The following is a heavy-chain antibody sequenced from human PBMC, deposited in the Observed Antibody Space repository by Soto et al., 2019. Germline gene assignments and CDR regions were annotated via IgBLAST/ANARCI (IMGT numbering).Heavy chain of an antibody. CDR3: ARLQGEYDYYGSGSYYNGISYYYMDV. Sequence: QLQLQESGPGLVKPSETLSLTCTVSGGSISSSSYYWGWIRQPPGKGLEWIGSIYYSGSTYYNPSLKIRVTISVDTSKNQFSLKLRSVTDAETAAYHCARLQGEYDYYGSGSYYNGISYYYMDVCVNGTTVTVSS. CDR2: IYYSGST. V-gene: IGHV4-39*01. CDR1: GGSISSSSYY. J-gene: IGHJ6*03. D-gene: IGHD3-10*01.